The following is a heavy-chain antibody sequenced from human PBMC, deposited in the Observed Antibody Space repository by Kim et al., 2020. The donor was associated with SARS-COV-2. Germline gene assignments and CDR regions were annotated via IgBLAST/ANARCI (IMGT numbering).Heavy chain of an antibody. V-gene: IGHV3-23*01. CDR3: AVRGGLQTNLPNYFDY. Sequence: GGSLRLSCAASGFSFSSYAMTWVRQAPGKGLEWVSVITGSGASTSYADSVTGRFIISRDNSKNTPHLQMNSLRADDTAVYYCAVRGGLQTNLPNYFDYWG. CDR1: GFSFSSYA. CDR2: ITGSGAST. D-gene: IGHD3-16*01. J-gene: IGHJ4*01.